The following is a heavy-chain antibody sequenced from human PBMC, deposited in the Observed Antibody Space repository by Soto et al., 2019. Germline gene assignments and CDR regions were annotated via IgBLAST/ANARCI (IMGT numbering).Heavy chain of an antibody. V-gene: IGHV5-51*01. Sequence: PGESLKICCQGSGYRFTSSWIGWVRQMPGKGLEWLGNVYPSDSDVRYSPSFEGRVTISXXXXTXTXYXHFXXLKPPDTAIYYCTKGATSPFASWGQGTRVTVSS. CDR2: VYPSDSDV. J-gene: IGHJ4*02. D-gene: IGHD3-16*01. CDR3: TKGATSPFAS. CDR1: GYRFTSSW.